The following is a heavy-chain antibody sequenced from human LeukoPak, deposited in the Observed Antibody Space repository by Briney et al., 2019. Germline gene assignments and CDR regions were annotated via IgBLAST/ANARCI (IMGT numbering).Heavy chain of an antibody. J-gene: IGHJ4*02. V-gene: IGHV3-30*01. Sequence: GGSLRLSCAASGFTFSSYAMHWVRQAPGKGLEWVAVISYDGSNKYYADSVKGRFNISRDNSKNTLYLQMNSLRAEDTAVYYCASVDYWGQGTLVTVSS. CDR1: GFTFSSYA. CDR3: ASVDY. CDR2: ISYDGSNK.